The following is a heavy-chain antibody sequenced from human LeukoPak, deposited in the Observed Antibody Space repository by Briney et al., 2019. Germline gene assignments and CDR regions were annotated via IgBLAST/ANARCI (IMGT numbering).Heavy chain of an antibody. V-gene: IGHV1-46*01. CDR2: INPSGGST. CDR3: ARVRPDWYFDL. Sequence: ASVKVSCKASGYTFTSYYMHWVRQAPGQGLEWMGIINPSGGSTSYAQKFQGRVTMTRDKSTSTVYMELSSLRSEDTAVYYCARVRPDWYFDLWGRGTLVTVSS. CDR1: GYTFTSYY. J-gene: IGHJ2*01.